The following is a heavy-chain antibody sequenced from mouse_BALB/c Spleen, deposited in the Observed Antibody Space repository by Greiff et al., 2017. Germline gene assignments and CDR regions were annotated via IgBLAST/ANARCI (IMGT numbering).Heavy chain of an antibody. CDR1: GYTFTSYW. J-gene: IGHJ2*01. D-gene: IGHD4-1*01. Sequence: VQLQQPGAELVRPGASVKLSCKASGYTFTSYWINWVKQRPGQGLEWIGNIYPSDSYTNYNQKFKDKATLTVDKSSSTAYMQLSSPTSEDSEVYYCTRDWDVDYWGQGTTLTVSS. CDR2: IYPSDSYT. CDR3: TRDWDVDY. V-gene: IGHV1-69*02.